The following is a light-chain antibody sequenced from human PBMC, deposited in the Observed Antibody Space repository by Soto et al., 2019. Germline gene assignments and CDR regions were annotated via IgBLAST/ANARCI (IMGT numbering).Light chain of an antibody. Sequence: DIVMTQSPDSLAVSLGERATINCKSSQSVLSSSNNKNYLAWYQQKPGQSPKLLIYWASTRESGVPDRFSGSGSGTDFTLTISSLQAEDGAVYYCQQYYGTPLTFGGGTKVEIK. CDR3: QQYYGTPLT. V-gene: IGKV4-1*01. CDR1: QSVLSSSNNKNY. J-gene: IGKJ4*01. CDR2: WAS.